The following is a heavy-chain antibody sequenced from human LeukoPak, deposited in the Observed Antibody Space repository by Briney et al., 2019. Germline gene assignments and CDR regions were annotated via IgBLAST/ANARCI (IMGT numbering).Heavy chain of an antibody. CDR3: ARDGRRRGGSYYFDY. CDR1: GGSISSYY. D-gene: IGHD1-26*01. Sequence: PSETLSLTRTVSGGSISSYYWSWIRQPAGKGLEWIGRIYTSGSTNYNPSLKSRVTMSVDTSKNQFSLKLSSVTAADTAAYYCARDGRRRGGSYYFDYWGQGTLVTVSS. V-gene: IGHV4-4*07. CDR2: IYTSGST. J-gene: IGHJ4*02.